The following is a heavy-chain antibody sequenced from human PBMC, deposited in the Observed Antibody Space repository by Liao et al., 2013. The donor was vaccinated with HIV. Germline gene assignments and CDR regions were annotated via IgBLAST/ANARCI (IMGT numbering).Heavy chain of an antibody. Sequence: QGQLQQWGAGLLKPSETLSLTCAVYGGSFNDHYWSWIRQSPGEGLEWIGEVNQSGRTNYSPSLKRRVFISADTSKNQFSLRLSSVTAADTAVYYCARETSFYEGTTDSHHPRWYFDLWGHGNLVIVSS. J-gene: IGHJ2*01. CDR1: GGSFNDHY. CDR3: ARETSFYEGTTDSHHPRWYFDL. V-gene: IGHV4-34*01. CDR2: VNQSGRT. D-gene: IGHD2/OR15-2a*01.